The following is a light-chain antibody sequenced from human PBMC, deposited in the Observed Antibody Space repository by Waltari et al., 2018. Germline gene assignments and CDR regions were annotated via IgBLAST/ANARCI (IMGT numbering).Light chain of an antibody. CDR2: WAS. V-gene: IGKV4-1*01. CDR1: QSVLHRSNNKNY. Sequence: DIVMTQSPDSLAVSLGERATINCKSSQSVLHRSNNKNYLAWYQQKPGQPPKRLIYWASTRESGVPDRFSGSGSGTDFTLTISSLQAEDVAVYYCQQYYNTLPLTFGGGTKVEIK. J-gene: IGKJ4*01. CDR3: QQYYNTLPLT.